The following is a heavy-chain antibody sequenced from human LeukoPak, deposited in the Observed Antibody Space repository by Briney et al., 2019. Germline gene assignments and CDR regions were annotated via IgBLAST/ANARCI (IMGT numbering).Heavy chain of an antibody. V-gene: IGHV4-59*12. CDR2: IYYSGST. CDR3: ARGPTISETGYFDY. D-gene: IGHD1-1*01. J-gene: IGHJ4*03. Sequence: SETLSLTCTVSGGSISSYYWSWIRQPPGKGLEWIGYIYYSGSTNYNPSLKSRVTISVDTSKNQFSLKVTSLTAADTAVYYCARGPTISETGYFDYWGQGTLVTVSS. CDR1: GGSISSYY.